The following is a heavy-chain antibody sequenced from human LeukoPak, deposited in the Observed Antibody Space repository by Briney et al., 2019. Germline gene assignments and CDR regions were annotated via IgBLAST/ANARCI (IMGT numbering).Heavy chain of an antibody. CDR2: IIPIFGTA. Sequence: ASVKVSCKASGGTFSSYAISWVRQASGQGLEWMGGIIPIFGTANYAQKFQGRVTITADESTSTAYMELSSLRSEDTAVYYCARVSQQQVLGWFDPWGQGTLVTVSS. V-gene: IGHV1-69*13. J-gene: IGHJ5*02. CDR1: GGTFSSYA. CDR3: ARVSQQQVLGWFDP. D-gene: IGHD6-13*01.